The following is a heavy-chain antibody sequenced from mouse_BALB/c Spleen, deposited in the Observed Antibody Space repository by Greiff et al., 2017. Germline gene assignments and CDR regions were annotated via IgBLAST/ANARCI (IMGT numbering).Heavy chain of an antibody. J-gene: IGHJ4*01. CDR2: IYPGDGDT. CDR1: GYAFSSSW. CDR3: ARSGYLYAMDY. V-gene: IGHV1-82*01. D-gene: IGHD3-2*02. Sequence: VQLQQSGPELVKPGASVKISCKASGYAFSSSWMNWVKQRPGQGLEWIGRIYPGDGDTNYNGKFKGKATLTADKSSSTAYMQLSSLTSVDSAVYFCARSGYLYAMDYWGQGTSVTVSS.